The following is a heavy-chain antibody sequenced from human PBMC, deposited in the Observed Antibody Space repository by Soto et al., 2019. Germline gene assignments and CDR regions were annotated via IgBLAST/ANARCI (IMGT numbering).Heavy chain of an antibody. J-gene: IGHJ6*02. CDR2: VNPSGGST. CDR3: ARDLSMTTVTRFYYYYGMDV. D-gene: IGHD4-17*01. V-gene: IGHV1-46*01. CDR1: GYTFTSYY. Sequence: ASVKVSCKASGYTFTSYYMHWVRQAPGQGLEWMGIVNPSGGSTSYAQKFQGRVTMTRDTSTSTVYMGLSSLRSEDTAVYYCARDLSMTTVTRFYYYYGMDVWGQGTTVTVSS.